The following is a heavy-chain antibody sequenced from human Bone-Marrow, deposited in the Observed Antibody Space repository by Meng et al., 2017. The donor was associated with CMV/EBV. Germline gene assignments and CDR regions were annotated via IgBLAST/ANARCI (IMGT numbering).Heavy chain of an antibody. D-gene: IGHD3-3*02. V-gene: IGHV3-30*18. CDR3: AKDAAHIFGVVDY. Sequence: ASGVTFSSYGMHWVRQAPGKGLEWVAVISYDGSNKYYADSVKGRFTISRDNSKNTLYLQMNSLRAEDTAVYYCAKDAAHIFGVVDYWGQGTLVTVSS. CDR1: GVTFSSYG. CDR2: ISYDGSNK. J-gene: IGHJ4*02.